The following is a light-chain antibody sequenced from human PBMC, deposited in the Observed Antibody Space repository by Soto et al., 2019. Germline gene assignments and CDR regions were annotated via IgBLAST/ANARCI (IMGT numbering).Light chain of an antibody. V-gene: IGKV1-5*01. Sequence: DIQMTQSPSTLSASVGDTVTITCRASQSISSWLAWYQQKPGKAPKLLIYDASSLESGVPPRFSGSGYGTEFTLTVGSLQSDDFATYYCKQYNIHSITFGHGTKVDIK. CDR1: QSISSW. CDR2: DAS. J-gene: IGKJ3*01. CDR3: KQYNIHSIT.